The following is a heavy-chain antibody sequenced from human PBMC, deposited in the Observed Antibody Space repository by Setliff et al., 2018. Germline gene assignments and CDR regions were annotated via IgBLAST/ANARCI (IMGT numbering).Heavy chain of an antibody. J-gene: IGHJ4*02. CDR2: IHSSGDT. D-gene: IGHD4-4*01. CDR1: GYSISSGFYY. CDR3: ARATVGLATIIYFDS. Sequence: SETLSLTCAVSGYSISSGFYYWSWIRQPAGKGLEWIGRIHSSGDTKYNPSLKTRVTIAVDTSKNQFSLKLNSATAADTAVYYCARATVGLATIIYFDSWGPGTLVTVSS. V-gene: IGHV4-61*02.